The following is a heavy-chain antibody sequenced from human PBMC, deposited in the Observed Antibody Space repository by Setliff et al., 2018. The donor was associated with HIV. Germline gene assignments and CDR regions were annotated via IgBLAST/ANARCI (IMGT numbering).Heavy chain of an antibody. D-gene: IGHD3-22*01. V-gene: IGHV4-34*01. CDR1: GGSLSGYH. CDR3: ARGRYHDTSGYSGGFYFFDY. Sequence: SETLSLTCTVYGGSLSGYHWSWIRQTPGKGLEWIGQINHSGGAIYNPSLKTRVTISLDAPNNQISLDVDSVTAEDTATYYCARGRYHDTSGYSGGFYFFDYWGQGSLVTVSS. CDR2: INHSGGA. J-gene: IGHJ4*02.